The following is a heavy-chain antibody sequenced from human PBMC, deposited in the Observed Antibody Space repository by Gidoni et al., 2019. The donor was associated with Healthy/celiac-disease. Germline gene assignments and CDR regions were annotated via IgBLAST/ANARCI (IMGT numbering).Heavy chain of an antibody. V-gene: IGHV4-59*01. CDR3: ASSIRYCSGGSCYGAFDI. CDR1: GGSISSYY. Sequence: QVQLQESGPGLVKPSETLSLTCTVSGGSISSYYWSWIRQPPGKGLEWIGYIYYSGSTNYNPSLKSRVTISVDTSKNQFSLKLSSVTAADTAVYYCASSIRYCSGGSCYGAFDIWGQGTMVTVSS. CDR2: IYYSGST. J-gene: IGHJ3*02. D-gene: IGHD2-15*01.